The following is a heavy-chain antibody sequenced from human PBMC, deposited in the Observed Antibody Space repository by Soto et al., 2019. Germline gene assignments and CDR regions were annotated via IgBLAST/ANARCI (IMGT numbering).Heavy chain of an antibody. CDR3: ARVGIRGYGFDY. J-gene: IGHJ4*02. V-gene: IGHV4-31*03. D-gene: IGHD1-20*01. Sequence: QVQLQESGPGLVKPSQTLSLTCTVSGGSISSGGYYWSWIRQHPGKGLEWIGYIYYSGSTYYNPSLNSRVTISVDTSKNQFSLKLSAVTAADTAVYYCARVGIRGYGFDYWAQGTLVTVSS. CDR1: GGSISSGGYY. CDR2: IYYSGST.